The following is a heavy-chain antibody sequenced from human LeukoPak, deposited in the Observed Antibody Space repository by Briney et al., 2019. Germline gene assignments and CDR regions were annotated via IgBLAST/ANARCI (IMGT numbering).Heavy chain of an antibody. D-gene: IGHD2-15*01. J-gene: IGHJ3*02. CDR1: GFTFSSYG. V-gene: IGHV3-23*01. CDR3: AKDLGGVVVAATLVGAFDI. Sequence: PGGSLRLSCAGSGFTFSSYGLSWVRQAPGKGLEWVSGISGSGGNIQYADSVKGRFTISRDSSKNMLYLQMNSLRAEDTAVYYCAKDLGGVVVAATLVGAFDIWGQGTMVTVSS. CDR2: ISGSGGNI.